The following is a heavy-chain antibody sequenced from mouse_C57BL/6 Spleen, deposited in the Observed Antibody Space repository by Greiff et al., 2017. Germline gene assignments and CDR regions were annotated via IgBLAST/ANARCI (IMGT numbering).Heavy chain of an antibody. D-gene: IGHD1-1*01. CDR1: GYTFTSYW. J-gene: IGHJ2*01. V-gene: IGHV1-74*01. Sequence: QVQLQQPGAELVKPGASVKVSCKASGYTFTSYWMPWVKQRPGQGLEWIGRIHPSDSYTNYNQKFKGKSTLTVDKSSSTAYMQLSSLTSEDSAVYYCALISTVVASDYWGKGTTLTVAS. CDR2: IHPSDSYT. CDR3: ALISTVVASDY.